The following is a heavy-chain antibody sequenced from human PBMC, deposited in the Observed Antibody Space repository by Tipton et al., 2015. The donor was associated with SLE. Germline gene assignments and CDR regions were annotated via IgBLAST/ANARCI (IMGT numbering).Heavy chain of an antibody. D-gene: IGHD1-26*01. Sequence: TLSLTCTVSGGSISSGTYYWSWIRQPAGKGLEWIGRIYTSGSTNYNPSLKSRVTISVDTSKNQFSLKLSSVTAADTAVYYCARHEWLVGATKENYFDYWGQGTLVTVSS. J-gene: IGHJ4*02. V-gene: IGHV4-61*02. CDR1: GGSISSGTYY. CDR2: IYTSGST. CDR3: ARHEWLVGATKENYFDY.